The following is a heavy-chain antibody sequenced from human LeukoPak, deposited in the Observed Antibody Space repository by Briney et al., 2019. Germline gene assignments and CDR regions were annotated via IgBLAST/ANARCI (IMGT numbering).Heavy chain of an antibody. D-gene: IGHD4/OR15-4a*01. CDR1: GYTFTNYA. CDR3: ARDPYGARPTYGDYFDY. J-gene: IGHJ4*02. CDR2: INPGNDNT. V-gene: IGHV1-3*01. Sequence: ASVKVSCKTSGYTFTNYAIHWVRQAPGQSLEWMGWINPGNDNTKYSQKFQDRVTFTRDTSATTAFMELSSLRSEDTAVYYCARDPYGARPTYGDYFDYWGQGTLVTVSS.